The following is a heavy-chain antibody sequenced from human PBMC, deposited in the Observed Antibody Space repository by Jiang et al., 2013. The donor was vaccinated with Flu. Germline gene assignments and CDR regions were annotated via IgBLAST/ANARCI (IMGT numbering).Heavy chain of an antibody. V-gene: IGHV3-15*01. CDR3: ATDLLGYSGSWYFSYYMDV. D-gene: IGHD6-13*01. Sequence: EVQLVESGGGLVKPGGSHRLSCTASGFTFSNAWMTWVRQAPGKGLEWVGHIKSESDGGTTDFAAPVKGRFTISRDDSKNTVYLQMNSLKTEDTAVYYCATDLLGYSGSWYFSYYMDVWGKRATVTVSS. CDR2: IKSESDGGTT. CDR1: GFTFSNAW. J-gene: IGHJ6*03.